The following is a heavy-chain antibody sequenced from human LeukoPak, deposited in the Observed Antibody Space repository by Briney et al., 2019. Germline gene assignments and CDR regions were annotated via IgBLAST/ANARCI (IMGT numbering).Heavy chain of an antibody. J-gene: IGHJ4*02. CDR2: MHPNSGNT. Sequence: ASVKVSCKASGYTFTSYDINWVRQAPGQGLEWMGWMHPNSGNTGYAQKFQGRATMTRNTSISTAYMELSSLRSEDTAVYYCARPGYYYGSGSSYYFDYWGQGTLVTVSS. CDR3: ARPGYYYGSGSSYYFDY. V-gene: IGHV1-8*01. D-gene: IGHD3-10*01. CDR1: GYTFTSYD.